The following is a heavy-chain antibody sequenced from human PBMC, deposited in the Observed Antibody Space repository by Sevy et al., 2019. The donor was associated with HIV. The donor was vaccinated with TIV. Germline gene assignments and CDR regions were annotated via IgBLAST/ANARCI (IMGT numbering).Heavy chain of an antibody. Sequence: GGSLRLSCAASGFTFSSYGMHWVRQAPGKGLEWVAVISYDGSNKYYAYSVKGRFTISRDNSKNSLYLQMNSLRAEDTAVYYCAKDSAAYCGGDCYSFDYWGQGTLVTVSS. CDR1: GFTFSSYG. J-gene: IGHJ4*02. CDR2: ISYDGSNK. V-gene: IGHV3-30*18. CDR3: AKDSAAYCGGDCYSFDY. D-gene: IGHD2-21*01.